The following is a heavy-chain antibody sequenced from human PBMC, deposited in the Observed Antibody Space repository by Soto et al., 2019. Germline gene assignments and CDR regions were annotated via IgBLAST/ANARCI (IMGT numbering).Heavy chain of an antibody. CDR2: INAGNGNT. CDR3: ARSIVVVTALDY. D-gene: IGHD2-21*02. J-gene: IGHJ4*02. V-gene: IGHV1-3*01. Sequence: ASVKVSCKASGGTFTSYAMHWVRQAPGQRLEWMGWINAGNGNTKYSQKFQGRVTITRDTSASTAYMELSSLRSEDTAVYYCARSIVVVTALDYWGQGTLVTVSS. CDR1: GGTFTSYA.